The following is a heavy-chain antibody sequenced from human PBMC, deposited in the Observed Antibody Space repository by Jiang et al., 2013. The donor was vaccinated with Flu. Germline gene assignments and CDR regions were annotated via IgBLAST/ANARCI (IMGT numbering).Heavy chain of an antibody. V-gene: IGHV1-3*01. CDR2: INAGTGNT. CDR3: VREEKSAFDI. CDR1: GYTFTNYA. J-gene: IGHJ3*02. Sequence: GAEVKKPGASAKFSCKTSGYTFTNYAMHWVRQAPGQRPECMGWINAGTGNTEYSQKFQGRVTITRDTSASTVYMELSSLRFEDTAIYYCVREEKSAFDIWGQGTMVTVSS.